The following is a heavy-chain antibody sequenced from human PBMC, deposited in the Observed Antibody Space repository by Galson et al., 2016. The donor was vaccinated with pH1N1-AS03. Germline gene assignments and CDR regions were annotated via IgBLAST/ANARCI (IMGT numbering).Heavy chain of an antibody. J-gene: IGHJ4*02. CDR1: GYIFTSYW. V-gene: IGHV5-51*01. Sequence: QSGAEVKKPGESLKISCKTSGYIFTSYWVAWVRHMPGKGLEWMGIIYPGDSDTRYSPSFQGQVTISADRSINTAYLQWSSLMASDTAIYYCTRQVRDGYNGYFDYWGQGILVTGSS. CDR2: IYPGDSDT. D-gene: IGHD5-24*01. CDR3: TRQVRDGYNGYFDY.